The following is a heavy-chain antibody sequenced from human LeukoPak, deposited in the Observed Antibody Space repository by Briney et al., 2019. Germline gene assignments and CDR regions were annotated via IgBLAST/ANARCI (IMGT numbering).Heavy chain of an antibody. CDR1: GFTFSSYS. D-gene: IGHD3-22*01. CDR3: ARAAYDNSGHEYFQH. Sequence: GGSLRLSCAASGFTFSSYSMNWVRQAPGKGLEWVSSISSSSSYIYYADSVKGRFTISRDNAKNSLYLQMNSLRAEDTAVYYCARAAYDNSGHEYFQHWGQGTLVTVSS. CDR2: ISSSSSYI. V-gene: IGHV3-21*01. J-gene: IGHJ1*01.